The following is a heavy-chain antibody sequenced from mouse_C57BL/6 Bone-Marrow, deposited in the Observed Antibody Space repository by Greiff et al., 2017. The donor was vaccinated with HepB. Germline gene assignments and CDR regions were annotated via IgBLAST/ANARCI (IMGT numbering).Heavy chain of an antibody. CDR1: GFTFSDYG. Sequence: EVKLVESGGGLVQPGGSLKLSCAASGFTFSDYGMAWVRQAPRKGPEWVAFISNLAYSIYYADTVTGRFTISRENAKNTLYLEMSSLRSEDTAMYYCARPYYYGRSYAMDYWGQGTSVTVSS. V-gene: IGHV5-15*01. D-gene: IGHD1-1*01. CDR2: ISNLAYSI. CDR3: ARPYYYGRSYAMDY. J-gene: IGHJ4*01.